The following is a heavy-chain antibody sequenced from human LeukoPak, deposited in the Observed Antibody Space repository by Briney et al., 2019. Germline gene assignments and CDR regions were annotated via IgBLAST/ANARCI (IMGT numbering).Heavy chain of an antibody. CDR2: IYPRDSNI. CDR1: GYIFTNYW. V-gene: IGHV5-51*01. D-gene: IGHD5-12*01. J-gene: IGHJ4*02. Sequence: GESLKISCKGSGYIFTNYWIGWVRQMPGKGLEWMGIIYPRDSNIRYSPSFQGQVTVSADKSISTACLQWSSLEASDTAMYYCARRQYSGYDFDYWGQGTLVTVSS. CDR3: ARRQYSGYDFDY.